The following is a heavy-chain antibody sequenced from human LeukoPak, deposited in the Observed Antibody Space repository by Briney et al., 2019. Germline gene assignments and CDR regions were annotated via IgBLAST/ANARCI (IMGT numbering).Heavy chain of an antibody. CDR3: VTDASPYRNTY. D-gene: IGHD1-1*01. Sequence: SETLSLTCTVSGGSISSSSSYWGWIRQPPGKGLEWIGSIYYSGSTYYNPSLKSRDTITVDTSKNQFSLKLSSVTAADAAVYYCVTDASPYRNTYWGQGTLVTVSS. CDR2: IYYSGST. V-gene: IGHV4-39*07. CDR1: GGSISSSSSY. J-gene: IGHJ4*02.